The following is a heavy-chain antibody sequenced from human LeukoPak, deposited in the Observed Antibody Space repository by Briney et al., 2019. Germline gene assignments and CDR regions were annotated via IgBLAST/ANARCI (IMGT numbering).Heavy chain of an antibody. V-gene: IGHV3-48*03. J-gene: IGHJ4*02. CDR1: GFTFSSYE. CDR2: ISSSGSTI. D-gene: IGHD5-24*01. Sequence: GGSVRLSCAASGFTFSSYEMNWVRQAPGKGLEWVSYISSSGSTIYYADSVKGRFTISRDNAKNSLYLQMNSLRAEDTAVYYCARVQDGSSFDYWGQGTLVTVSS. CDR3: ARVQDGSSFDY.